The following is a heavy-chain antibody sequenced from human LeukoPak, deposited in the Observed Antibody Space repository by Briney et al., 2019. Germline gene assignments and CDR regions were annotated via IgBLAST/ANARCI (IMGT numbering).Heavy chain of an antibody. J-gene: IGHJ4*02. CDR3: ARGSSAAGY. D-gene: IGHD6-13*01. V-gene: IGHV3-7*01. Sequence: GGSLRLSCAASGFTFSSHWMSWVRQAPGKGLEWVANIKQDGSEKNYVDSVKGRFTISRDNARNSLYLQMNSLRAEDTAVYYCARGSSAAGYWGQGTLVTVSS. CDR1: GFTFSSHW. CDR2: IKQDGSEK.